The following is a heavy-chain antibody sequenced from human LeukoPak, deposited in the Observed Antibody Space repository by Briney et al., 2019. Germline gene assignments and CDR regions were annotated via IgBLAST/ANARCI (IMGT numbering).Heavy chain of an antibody. CDR3: ARDGVISSSTSCYADYFQH. CDR1: GYTFTSYA. V-gene: IGHV7-4-1*02. Sequence: ASVKVSCKASGYTFTSYAMNWVRQAPGQGLEWMGWINTNTGNPTYAQGFTGRFVFSLDTSVSTAYLQISGLKAEDTAVYYCARDGVISSSTSCYADYFQHWGQGTLVTVSS. J-gene: IGHJ1*01. CDR2: INTNTGNP. D-gene: IGHD2-2*01.